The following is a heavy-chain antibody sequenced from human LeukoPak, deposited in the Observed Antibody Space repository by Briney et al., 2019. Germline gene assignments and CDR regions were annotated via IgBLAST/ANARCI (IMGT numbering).Heavy chain of an antibody. J-gene: IGHJ6*03. CDR1: GGTFSSYA. CDR2: IIPIFGTA. CDR3: ARESPEVYGDYGPLYYYYMDV. Sequence: SVKVSCKASGGTFSSYAISWVRQAPGQGLEWMGGIIPIFGTANYAQKFQGRVTITADKSTSTAYMELSSLRSEDTAVYYCARESPEVYGDYGPLYYYYMDVWGKGTTVTVSS. D-gene: IGHD4-17*01. V-gene: IGHV1-69*06.